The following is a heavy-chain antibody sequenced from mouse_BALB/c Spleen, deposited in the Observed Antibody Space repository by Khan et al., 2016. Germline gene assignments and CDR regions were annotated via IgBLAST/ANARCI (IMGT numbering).Heavy chain of an antibody. V-gene: IGHV10-1*02. CDR3: VRWYGNYDAMDY. J-gene: IGHJ4*01. D-gene: IGHD2-10*02. CDR2: IRSKSNNYAT. CDR1: GFTFNTYA. Sequence: EVQLVESGGGLVQPKGSLKLSCAASGFTFNTYAMNWVRQAPGKGLEWVARIRSKSNNYATYYADSVKDRLTISRDDSQSMLYLQMNNLKTEDTAMYYCVRWYGNYDAMDYWGQGTSVTVSS.